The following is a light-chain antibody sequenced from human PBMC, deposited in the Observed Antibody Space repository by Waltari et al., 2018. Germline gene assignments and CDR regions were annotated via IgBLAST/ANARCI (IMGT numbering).Light chain of an antibody. CDR2: GNN. CDR3: SAWDDSLSGGS. CDR1: HSNIGSNT. Sequence: QSVLTQPPSTSGTPGLRITISCSGGHSNIGSNTVNWYLPLPGTAPKLLLFGNNQRPSGVPDRLAGSKSGTAASLAISGLQSEDEADYYCSAWDDSLSGGSFGGGTKLTVL. V-gene: IGLV1-44*01. J-gene: IGLJ2*01.